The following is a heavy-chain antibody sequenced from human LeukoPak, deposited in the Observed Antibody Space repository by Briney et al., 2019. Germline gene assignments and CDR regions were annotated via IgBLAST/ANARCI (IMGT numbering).Heavy chain of an antibody. D-gene: IGHD2-15*01. CDR1: GYTFTSYY. V-gene: IGHV1-46*01. Sequence: GASVKVSCKASGYTFTSYYMHWVRQAPGQGLEWMGIINPSGGSTSYAQKFQGRVTMTRDTSTSTAYMELSSLRSEDTAVYYCAREGGDCSGGSCYYDYWGQGTLVTVSS. J-gene: IGHJ4*02. CDR3: AREGGDCSGGSCYYDY. CDR2: INPSGGST.